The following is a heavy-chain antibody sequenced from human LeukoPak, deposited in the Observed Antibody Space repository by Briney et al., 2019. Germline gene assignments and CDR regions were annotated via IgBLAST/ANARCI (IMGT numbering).Heavy chain of an antibody. CDR3: ARDRRRYCSGGSCRDYYYYYGMDV. D-gene: IGHD2-15*01. V-gene: IGHV4-31*03. CDR2: SYYSGGT. J-gene: IGHJ6*02. Sequence: PSETLSLTCTVSGGSISSGGYYWGWIRQHPGKGLEWIGYSYYSGGTYYNPSLKSRVTISVDTSKNQFSLKLSSVTAADTAVYYCARDRRRYCSGGSCRDYYYYYGMDVWGQGTTVTVSS. CDR1: GGSISSGGYY.